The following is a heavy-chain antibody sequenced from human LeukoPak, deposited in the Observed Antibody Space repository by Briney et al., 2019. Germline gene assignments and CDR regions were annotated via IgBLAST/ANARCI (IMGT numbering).Heavy chain of an antibody. CDR1: GFTFSTYW. Sequence: PGGSLRLSCAASGFTFSTYWMSWVRQAPGKGLEWVTNIRQDGSKIYYVDSVKGRFTISRDNSKNTLYLQMNSPRAEDTAIYYCARRGSAGYSYGRPFDYWGQGTLVTVSS. J-gene: IGHJ4*02. CDR3: ARRGSAGYSYGRPFDY. CDR2: IRQDGSKI. V-gene: IGHV3-7*01. D-gene: IGHD5-18*01.